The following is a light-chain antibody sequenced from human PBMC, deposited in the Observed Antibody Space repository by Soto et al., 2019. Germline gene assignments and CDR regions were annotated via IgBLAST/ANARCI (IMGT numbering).Light chain of an antibody. CDR1: QSVSNNY. V-gene: IGKV3-20*01. CDR2: GAS. CDR3: QQYGSSGT. Sequence: ISLPLYPSTLPLSPGERAPLSCRASQSVSNNYLAWYQQKPGQAPRLLIYGASNRATGIPDRFSGSGSGTDFTLTISRLEPEDFAVYYCQQYGSSGTFGQRAKVDIK. J-gene: IGKJ1*01.